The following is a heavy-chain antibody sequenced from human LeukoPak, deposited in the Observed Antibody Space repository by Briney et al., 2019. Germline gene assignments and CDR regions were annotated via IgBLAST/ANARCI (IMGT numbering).Heavy chain of an antibody. CDR1: GDSISSSPDY. V-gene: IGHV4-39*01. CDR2: MSYLGTP. J-gene: IGHJ4*02. Sequence: SETLSLTCTVSGDSISSSPDYWDWIRQPPGKGLEWVATMSYLGTPYYHSSLRSRLTISVDTSKNQFSLRLSSVTAADSAVYYCARHVGQLSPFASWGQGTLVTVSS. D-gene: IGHD6-13*01. CDR3: ARHVGQLSPFAS.